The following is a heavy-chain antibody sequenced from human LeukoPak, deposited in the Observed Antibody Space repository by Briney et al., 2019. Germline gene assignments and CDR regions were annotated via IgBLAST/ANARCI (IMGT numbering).Heavy chain of an antibody. V-gene: IGHV4-34*01. CDR1: GGSFSGYY. Sequence: SETLSLTCAVYGGSFSGYYWSWIRQPPGKGLEWIGEINHSGSTNYNPSLKSRVTISVDTSKNQFSLKLSSVTAADTAVYYCARMPSDSTQHWGQGTLVTVSS. D-gene: IGHD2-2*01. CDR2: INHSGST. J-gene: IGHJ4*02. CDR3: ARMPSDSTQH.